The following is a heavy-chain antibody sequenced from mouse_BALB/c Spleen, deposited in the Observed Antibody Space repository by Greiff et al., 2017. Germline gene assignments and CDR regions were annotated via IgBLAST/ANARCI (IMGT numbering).Heavy chain of an antibody. Sequence: EVKLVESGGGLVKPGGSLKLSCAASGFTFSSYAMSWVRQSPEKRLEWVAEISSGGSYTYYPDTVTGRFTISRDNAKNTLYLEMSSLRSEDTAMYYCARIPISTMITTGYAMDYWGQGTSVTVSS. CDR1: GFTFSSYA. D-gene: IGHD2-4*01. J-gene: IGHJ4*01. V-gene: IGHV5-9-4*01. CDR3: ARIPISTMITTGYAMDY. CDR2: ISSGGSYT.